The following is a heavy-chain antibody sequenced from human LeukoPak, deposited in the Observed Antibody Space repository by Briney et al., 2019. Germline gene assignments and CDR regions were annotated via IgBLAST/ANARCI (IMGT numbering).Heavy chain of an antibody. CDR1: GFTFSSYS. CDR3: AREADSSGFGPYYYYYYMDV. CDR2: ISSSSSYI. J-gene: IGHJ6*03. V-gene: IGHV3-21*01. Sequence: PGGSLRLSCAASGFTFSSYSMNWVRQAPGKGLEWVSSISSSSSYIYYADSVKGRFTISRDNAKNSLYLQMNSLRAEDTAVYYCAREADSSGFGPYYYYYYMDVWGKGTTVTVSS. D-gene: IGHD3-22*01.